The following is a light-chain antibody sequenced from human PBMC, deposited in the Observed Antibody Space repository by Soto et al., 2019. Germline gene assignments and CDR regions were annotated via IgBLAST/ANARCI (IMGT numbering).Light chain of an antibody. CDR2: GAS. CDR3: QQSYNLPRT. J-gene: IGKJ1*01. V-gene: IGKV1-39*01. Sequence: DVQLTQSPSSLSASIGDTVTISCRSSQSITTSVNWYQQKTGKPPTLLIYGASALQIGVPHRFSASGSGTDFTLTITRLQHEDFATYYCQQSYNLPRTFGQGTKV. CDR1: QSITTS.